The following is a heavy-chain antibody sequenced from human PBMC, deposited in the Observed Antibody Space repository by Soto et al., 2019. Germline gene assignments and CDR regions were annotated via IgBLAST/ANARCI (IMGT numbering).Heavy chain of an antibody. CDR2: ISSSSSYI. Sequence: RLSCAASGFTFSSYSMNWVRQAPGKGLEWVSSISSSSSYIYYADSVKGRFTISRDNAKNSLYLQMNSLRAEDTAVYYCARATEGGATGYYYYGMDVWGQGTTVTVSS. V-gene: IGHV3-21*01. D-gene: IGHD1-26*01. J-gene: IGHJ6*02. CDR3: ARATEGGATGYYYYGMDV. CDR1: GFTFSSYS.